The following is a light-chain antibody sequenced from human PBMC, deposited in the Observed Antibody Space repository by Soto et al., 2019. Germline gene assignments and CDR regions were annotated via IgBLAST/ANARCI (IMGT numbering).Light chain of an antibody. J-gene: IGKJ5*01. V-gene: IGKV2-28*01. CDR3: LQALQTPIT. Sequence: DIVMTQSPLSLPVTPGEPASISCRSSQSLLHSNGYNYVDWYLQKPGQSPQLLLYLASNRASGVPDRFSGSGSGTDCTLKISRVEDEDVGVYYCLQALQTPITLGQGTRLEIK. CDR1: QSLLHSNGYNY. CDR2: LAS.